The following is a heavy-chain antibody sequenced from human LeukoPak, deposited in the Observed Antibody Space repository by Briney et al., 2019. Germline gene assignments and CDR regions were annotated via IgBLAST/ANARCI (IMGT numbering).Heavy chain of an antibody. CDR2: LIPIFGTA. V-gene: IGHV1-69*13. J-gene: IGHJ3*02. D-gene: IGHD4-17*01. CDR3: AREDGDYVGLFGAFDT. CDR1: VGTFSSYA. Sequence: ASVKVSCKASVGTFSSYAISWVRQAPGQGLEWMGALIPIFGTANYAQKFQGRVTITADESTSTAYMELSSLRSEDTAVYYCAREDGDYVGLFGAFDTWGQGTMVTVSS.